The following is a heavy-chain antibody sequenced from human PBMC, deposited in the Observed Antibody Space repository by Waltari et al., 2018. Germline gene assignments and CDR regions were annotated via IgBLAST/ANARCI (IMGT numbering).Heavy chain of an antibody. J-gene: IGHJ5*02. CDR2: FDPEDGET. V-gene: IGHV1-24*01. CDR3: ATSYAYCSGGSCYSYNWFDP. D-gene: IGHD2-15*01. CDR1: GYTLTELS. Sequence: QVQLVQSGAEVKKPGASVKVSCKVSGYTLTELSMHWVRQAPGKGLEWMGGFDPEDGETIYAHKSQGRVTMTEEKSTDTAYMELSSLRSEDTAVYYCATSYAYCSGGSCYSYNWFDPWGQGTLVTVSS.